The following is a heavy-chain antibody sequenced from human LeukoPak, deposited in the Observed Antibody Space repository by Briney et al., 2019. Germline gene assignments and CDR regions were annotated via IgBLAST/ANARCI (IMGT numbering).Heavy chain of an antibody. CDR1: GFTFSNAW. Sequence: GGSPRLSCAASGFTFSNAWMSWVRQAPGKGLEWVGRIKSKTDGGTTDYAAPVKGRFTISRDDSKTTLFLHMDTLKTEDTAVYYCTTVGATTFGSGFDCWGQGTLVTVSS. CDR2: IKSKTDGGTT. V-gene: IGHV3-15*01. CDR3: TTVGATTFGSGFDC. J-gene: IGHJ4*02. D-gene: IGHD1-26*01.